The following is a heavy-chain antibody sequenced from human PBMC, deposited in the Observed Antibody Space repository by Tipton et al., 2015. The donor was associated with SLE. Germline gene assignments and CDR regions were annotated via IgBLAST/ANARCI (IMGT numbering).Heavy chain of an antibody. CDR1: GGSISSGGYY. Sequence: TLSLTCTFSGGSISSGGYYWSWIRQHPGKGLGWIGYIYYSGSTYYNPSLKSRVTISVDTSKNQFSLKLSSVTAADTAVYYCARDIAAAGTYYFDYWGQGTLVTVSS. D-gene: IGHD6-13*01. CDR3: ARDIAAAGTYYFDY. V-gene: IGHV4-31*03. CDR2: IYYSGST. J-gene: IGHJ4*02.